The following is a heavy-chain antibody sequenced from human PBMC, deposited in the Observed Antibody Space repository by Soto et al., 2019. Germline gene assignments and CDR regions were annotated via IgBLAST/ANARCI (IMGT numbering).Heavy chain of an antibody. CDR3: ARALEMATNNYYYSYDVGV. CDR2: IIPIFHST. CDR1: GGTFSSHP. Sequence: QVQLVQSGAEVKKPGSSVKVSCKASGGTFSSHPISWVRQAPGQGLEWMVGIIPIFHSTSYAQKFQGRVTITADESTSTAYMELTSLTSEDTAVYFCARALEMATNNYYYSYDVGVWGPWTAVTVSS. D-gene: IGHD5-12*01. V-gene: IGHV1-69*01. J-gene: IGHJ6*02.